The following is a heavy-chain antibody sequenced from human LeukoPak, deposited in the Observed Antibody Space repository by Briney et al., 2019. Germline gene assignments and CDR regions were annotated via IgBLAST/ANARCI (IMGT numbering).Heavy chain of an antibody. D-gene: IGHD3-22*01. J-gene: IGHJ4*02. Sequence: GGSLRLSCAASGFTFSSYAMSWVRQAPGKGPEWVSAISGSGGSTYYADSVKGRFTISRDNSKNTLYLQMNSLRAEDTAVYYCAKGSYYDSSGSFYFDYWGQGTLVTVSS. V-gene: IGHV3-23*01. CDR2: ISGSGGST. CDR1: GFTFSSYA. CDR3: AKGSYYDSSGSFYFDY.